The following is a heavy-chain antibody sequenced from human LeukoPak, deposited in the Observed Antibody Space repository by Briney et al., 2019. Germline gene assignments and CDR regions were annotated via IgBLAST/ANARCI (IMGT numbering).Heavy chain of an antibody. J-gene: IGHJ4*02. CDR2: INEDGSEK. CDR3: TRDSGRFRLDY. Sequence: GGSLRLSCAASGVTFSTSWMNWVRQAPGKGLEWVASINEDGSEKYYVDSVKGRLTVSRDNAKNSLYLQMNSLRVEDTAVYYCTRDSGRFRLDYWGQGILVTVSS. V-gene: IGHV3-7*01. CDR1: GVTFSTSW. D-gene: IGHD6-19*01.